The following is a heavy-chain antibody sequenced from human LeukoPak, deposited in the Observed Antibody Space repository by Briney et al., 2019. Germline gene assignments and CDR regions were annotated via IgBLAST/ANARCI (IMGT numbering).Heavy chain of an antibody. CDR2: INTNTGNP. Sequence: GASVKVSCKASGYTFTSYAMNWVRQAPGQGLEWMGWINTNTGNPTYAQGFTGRFVFSLDTSVSTAYLQISSLKAEDTAVYYCARVSGHHHYYDSSGYYPQWDFDYWGQGTLVTVSS. D-gene: IGHD3-22*01. CDR1: GYTFTSYA. J-gene: IGHJ4*02. V-gene: IGHV7-4-1*02. CDR3: ARVSGHHHYYDSSGYYPQWDFDY.